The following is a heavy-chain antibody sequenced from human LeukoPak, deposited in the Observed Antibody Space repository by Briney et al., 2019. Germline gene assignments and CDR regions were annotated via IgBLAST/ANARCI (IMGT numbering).Heavy chain of an antibody. CDR2: INSDGSST. CDR3: ARGLGVAASLDY. J-gene: IGHJ4*02. D-gene: IGHD2-15*01. V-gene: IGHV3-74*01. CDR1: GYTFSSYW. Sequence: PGGSLRLSCAASGYTFSSYWMHWVHQAPGKGLVWVSRINSDGSSTSYADSVKGRFTISRENAKNTLYLQMNSLRAEDTAVYYCARGLGVAASLDYWGQGTLVTVSS.